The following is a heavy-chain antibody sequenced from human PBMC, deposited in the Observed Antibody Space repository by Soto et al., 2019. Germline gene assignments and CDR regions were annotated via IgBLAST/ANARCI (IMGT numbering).Heavy chain of an antibody. CDR3: AQDSSSWYLDYYYGMDV. D-gene: IGHD6-13*01. CDR1: GASIDSSAYY. CDR2: IFHSGTA. V-gene: IGHV4-39*07. Sequence: PSETLSLTCTVSGASIDSSAYYWAWIRQPPGKGLEWIGSIFHSGTAYYNPSLTGRVTISVDTSKNQFSLKLSSVTAADTAVYYCAQDSSSWYLDYYYGMDVWGQGTTVTVSS. J-gene: IGHJ6*02.